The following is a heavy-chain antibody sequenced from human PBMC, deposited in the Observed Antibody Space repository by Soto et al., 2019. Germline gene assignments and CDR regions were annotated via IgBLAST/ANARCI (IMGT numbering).Heavy chain of an antibody. Sequence: GGSLRLSCAASGFTFSSYSMNWVRQAPGKGLEWVSYISSSSSTIYYADSVKGRFTISRDNAKNSLYLQMNSLRAEDTAVYYCARGTPRYCSGGSCYQDYYYYYYMDVWGKGTTVTVSS. V-gene: IGHV3-48*01. D-gene: IGHD2-15*01. CDR3: ARGTPRYCSGGSCYQDYYYYYYMDV. CDR1: GFTFSSYS. CDR2: ISSSSSTI. J-gene: IGHJ6*03.